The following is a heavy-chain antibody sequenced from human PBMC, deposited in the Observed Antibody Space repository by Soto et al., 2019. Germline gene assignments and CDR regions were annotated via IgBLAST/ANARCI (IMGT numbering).Heavy chain of an antibody. V-gene: IGHV3-23*01. CDR3: AKAGGGYYDVWSGYYTTLSDYYSYYGMDV. Sequence: EVQLLESGGGLVQPGGSLRLSCAASGFTFSSYAMSWVRQAPGKGLEWVSAISGSGGSTYYADSVKGRFTISRDNSKKTLYLQMNSLRAEDTAVYYCAKAGGGYYDVWSGYYTTLSDYYSYYGMDVWGQGTTVTVSS. CDR2: ISGSGGST. D-gene: IGHD3-3*01. J-gene: IGHJ6*02. CDR1: GFTFSSYA.